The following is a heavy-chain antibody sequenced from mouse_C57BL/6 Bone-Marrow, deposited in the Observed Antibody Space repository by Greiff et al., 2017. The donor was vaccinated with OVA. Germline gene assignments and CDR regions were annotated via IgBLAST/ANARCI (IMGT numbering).Heavy chain of an antibody. CDR3: ASPTVVARFDY. CDR2: INPSSGYT. Sequence: QVQLKESGAELAKPGASVKLSCKASGYTFTSYWMHWVKQRPGQGLEWIGYINPSSGYTKYNQKFKDKATLTADKSSSTAYMQLSSLTYEDSAVYYYASPTVVARFDYWGQGTTLTVSS. D-gene: IGHD1-1*01. V-gene: IGHV1-7*01. J-gene: IGHJ2*01. CDR1: GYTFTSYW.